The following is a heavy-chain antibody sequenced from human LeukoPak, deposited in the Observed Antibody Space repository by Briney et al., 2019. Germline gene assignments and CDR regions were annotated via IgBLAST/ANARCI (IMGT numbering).Heavy chain of an antibody. J-gene: IGHJ6*02. CDR1: GFTFSSYD. Sequence: GGSLRLSCAASGFTFSSYDTHWVRQATGKGLEWVSAIGTAGDTYYPGSVKGRFTISRENAKNSLYLQMNSLRAGDTAVYYCARGVTMVRGVPLNYYYGMDVWGQGTTVTVSS. D-gene: IGHD3-10*01. V-gene: IGHV3-13*01. CDR3: ARGVTMVRGVPLNYYYGMDV. CDR2: IGTAGDT.